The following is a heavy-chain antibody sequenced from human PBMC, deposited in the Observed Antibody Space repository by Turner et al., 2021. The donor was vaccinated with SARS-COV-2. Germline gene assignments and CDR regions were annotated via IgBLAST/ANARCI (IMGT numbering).Heavy chain of an antibody. CDR1: AFTCSTSC. J-gene: IGHJ6*02. Sequence: EVQRVESGGGLVQPGGFPALSCAASAFTCSTSCMHWVRQATGKRLVWVSRINSDGSSTGYADSVKGRFTISRDNAKNTLYLQMYSLRAEDTAVYYCARDHRPVVVPAAKRAGSYYYGMDVWGQGTTVTVSS. CDR2: INSDGSST. CDR3: ARDHRPVVVPAAKRAGSYYYGMDV. V-gene: IGHV3-74*01. D-gene: IGHD2-2*01.